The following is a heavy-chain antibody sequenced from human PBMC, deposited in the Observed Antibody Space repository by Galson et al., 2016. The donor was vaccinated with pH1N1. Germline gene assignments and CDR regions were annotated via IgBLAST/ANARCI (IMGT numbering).Heavy chain of an antibody. CDR1: GYNFITYW. D-gene: IGHD4-17*01. Sequence: QSGAEVTKPGESLKISCQGSGYNFITYWIAWVRQTPGKGLEWMGGIFPGDSETRYSPSLQGHVTISADKSTNTAYLQWTSLKASDTAIYYRAVHKRSSFYGDTRAYWGQGTLVTVSS. V-gene: IGHV5-51*03. CDR2: IFPGDSET. J-gene: IGHJ4*02. CDR3: AVHKRSSFYGDTRAY.